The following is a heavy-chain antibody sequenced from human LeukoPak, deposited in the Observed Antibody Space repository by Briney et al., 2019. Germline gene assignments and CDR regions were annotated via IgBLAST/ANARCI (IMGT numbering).Heavy chain of an antibody. CDR2: ISFDGSNK. D-gene: IGHD6-19*01. V-gene: IGHV3-30*14. Sequence: PGGSLRLSCAASGFTVSANYMSWVRQAPGKGLEWVAVISFDGSNKYYADSVKGRFTISRDSSKNTLYLQMNSLRAEDTAVYYCAKTGAGWYNAYWGQGTLVTVSS. CDR3: AKTGAGWYNAY. J-gene: IGHJ4*02. CDR1: GFTVSANY.